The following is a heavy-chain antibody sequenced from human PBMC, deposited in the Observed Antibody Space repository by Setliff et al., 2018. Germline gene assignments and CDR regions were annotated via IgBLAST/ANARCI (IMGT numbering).Heavy chain of an antibody. CDR2: ISAYNGNT. CDR3: ARVVGSGGNGGHWYFDL. D-gene: IGHD2-15*01. CDR1: GYTFTSYG. Sequence: ASVKVSCKASGYTFTSYGISWVRQAPGQGLEWMGWISAYNGNTNYAQKLQGRVTMTTDTSTSTAYMELRSLRSDDTAVYYCARVVGSGGNGGHWYFDLWGRGTLVTVS. J-gene: IGHJ2*01. V-gene: IGHV1-18*01.